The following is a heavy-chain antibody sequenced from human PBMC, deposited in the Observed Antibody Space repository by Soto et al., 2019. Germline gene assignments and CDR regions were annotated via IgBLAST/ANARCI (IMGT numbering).Heavy chain of an antibody. D-gene: IGHD2-8*01. J-gene: IGHJ4*02. V-gene: IGHV4-31*03. CDR2: IFYSGST. Sequence: QVQLQESGPGLVKPSQTLSLTCTVLGGSIRSGGYYWSWIRQHPGTGLEWIGNIFYSGSTYYNPSIKSRVTIAVVMYKNQFSLNLGSVTAADTAVYFCARSYFTSYVYGYWGQGTLVTVSS. CDR1: GGSIRSGGYY. CDR3: ARSYFTSYVYGY.